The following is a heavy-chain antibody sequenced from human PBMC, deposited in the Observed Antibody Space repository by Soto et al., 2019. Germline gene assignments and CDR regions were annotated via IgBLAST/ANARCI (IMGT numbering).Heavy chain of an antibody. J-gene: IGHJ4*02. CDR1: GGSISSGDYS. CDR2: NFHSGSN. V-gene: IGHV4-31*03. D-gene: IGHD6-13*01. CDR3: ARGGNSWPYYFDF. Sequence: PSETLSLTCTVSGGSISSGDYSWNWIRQHPGKGLEWIGYNFHSGSNYYNPSPQSRVIISADTSKNQFSLSLSSVTAADTAVYYCARGGNSWPYYFDFWGQGTLVTVSS.